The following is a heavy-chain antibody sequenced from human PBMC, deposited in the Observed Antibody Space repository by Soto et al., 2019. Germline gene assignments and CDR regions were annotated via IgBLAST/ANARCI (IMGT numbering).Heavy chain of an antibody. J-gene: IGHJ6*02. CDR2: IIPIFGTA. CDR1: GGTFSSYA. Sequence: QVQLVQSGAEVKKPGSSVKVSCKASGGTFSSYAISWVRQAPGQGLEWMGGIIPIFGTANYAQKFQGRVTITADDSTSTAYMELSSLRSEDTTVYYCARTPYYHRRSAITYYYYGMDVWGQGTTVTVSS. D-gene: IGHD1-26*01. V-gene: IGHV1-69*01. CDR3: ARTPYYHRRSAITYYYYGMDV.